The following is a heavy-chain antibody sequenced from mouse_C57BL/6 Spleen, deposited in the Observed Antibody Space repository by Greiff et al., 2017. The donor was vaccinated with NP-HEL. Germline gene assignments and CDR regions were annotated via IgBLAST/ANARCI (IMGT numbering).Heavy chain of an antibody. Sequence: QVQLQQPGAELVKPGASVKMSCKASGYTFTSYWITWVKQRPGQGLEWIGDIYPGSGRTNYNEKFKSKATLTVDTSSSTAYMQLSSLTSEDSAVYYCARSGTYGSRYYAMDYWGQGTSVTVSS. CDR1: GYTFTSYW. CDR2: IYPGSGRT. J-gene: IGHJ4*01. V-gene: IGHV1-55*01. CDR3: ARSGTYGSRYYAMDY. D-gene: IGHD1-1*01.